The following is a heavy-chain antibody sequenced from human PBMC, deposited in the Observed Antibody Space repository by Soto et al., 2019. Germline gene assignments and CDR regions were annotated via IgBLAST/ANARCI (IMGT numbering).Heavy chain of an antibody. V-gene: IGHV1-18*01. CDR2: ISAYNGNT. CDR3: ASSRYFDWGAGSYYYYGMDV. Sequence: QVQLVQSGAEVKKPGASVKVSCKASGYTFTSYGISWVRQAPGQGLEWMGWISAYNGNTNYAQKLKGRVTMTTDTSTSTAYMELRSLRSDDTAVYYCASSRYFDWGAGSYYYYGMDVWGQGTTVTVSS. J-gene: IGHJ6*02. D-gene: IGHD3-9*01. CDR1: GYTFTSYG.